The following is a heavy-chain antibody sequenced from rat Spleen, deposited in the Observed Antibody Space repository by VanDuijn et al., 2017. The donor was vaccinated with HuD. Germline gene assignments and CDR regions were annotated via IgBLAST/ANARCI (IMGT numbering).Heavy chain of an antibody. CDR3: TRENGGYSEWFDY. D-gene: IGHD1-11*01. CDR1: GFSLTSYN. J-gene: IGHJ2*01. Sequence: QVQLKESGPGLVQPSQTLSLTCTVSGFSLTSYNVHWVRQPPGKGLEWMGRMRYNGDTSYNSALKSRLSISRDTSKNQVFLKMNSLQTDDTGTYYCTRENGGYSEWFDYWGQGVMVTVSS. CDR2: MRYNGDT. V-gene: IGHV2-63*01.